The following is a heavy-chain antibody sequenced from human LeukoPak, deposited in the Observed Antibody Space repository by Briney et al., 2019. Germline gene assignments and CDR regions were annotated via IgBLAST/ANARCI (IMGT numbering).Heavy chain of an antibody. CDR2: IYYSGST. V-gene: IGHV4-59*01. J-gene: IGHJ6*03. CDR3: ARGPYCSSTSCYRYYYYYMDV. Sequence: KPSETLSHTCTVSGGSISSYYWSWIRQPPGKGLEWIGYIYYSGSTNYNPSLKSRVTISVDTSENQFSLKLSSVTAADTAVYYCARGPYCSSTSCYRYYYYYMDVWGKGTTVTVSS. CDR1: GGSISSYY. D-gene: IGHD2-2*01.